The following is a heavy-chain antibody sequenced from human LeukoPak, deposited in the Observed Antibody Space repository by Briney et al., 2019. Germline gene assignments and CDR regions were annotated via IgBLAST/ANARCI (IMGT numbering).Heavy chain of an antibody. CDR2: MNPNSGNT. J-gene: IGHJ6*03. Sequence: ASVKVSCKASGYTFTSYDINWVRQATGQGLEWMGWMNPNSGNTGYAQKFQGRVAMTRNTSISTAYMELSSLRSEDTAVYYCARRTYYDFWSGYYHYYYYYMDVWGKGTTVTVSS. CDR1: GYTFTSYD. D-gene: IGHD3-3*01. V-gene: IGHV1-8*01. CDR3: ARRTYYDFWSGYYHYYYYYMDV.